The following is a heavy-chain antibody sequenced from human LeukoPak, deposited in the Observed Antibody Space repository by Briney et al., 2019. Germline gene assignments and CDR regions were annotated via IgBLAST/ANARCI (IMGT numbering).Heavy chain of an antibody. D-gene: IGHD5-18*01. V-gene: IGHV4-4*02. CDR2: IYHSGST. CDR1: GGSISSSNW. J-gene: IGHJ6*04. Sequence: PSETLSLTYAVSGGSISSSNWWSWVRQPPGKGLEWIGEIYHSGSTNYNPSLKSRVTISVDKSENQFSLKLSSVTAADTAVYYCARDGIQLDYYYGMDVWGKGNTVTVSS. CDR3: ARDGIQLDYYYGMDV.